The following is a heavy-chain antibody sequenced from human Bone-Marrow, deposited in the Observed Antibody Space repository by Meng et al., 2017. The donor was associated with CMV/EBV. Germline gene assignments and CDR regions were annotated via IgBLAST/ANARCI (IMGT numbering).Heavy chain of an antibody. CDR3: ARDDYGDY. V-gene: IGHV3-74*01. Sequence: GESLKISCAASGFTFSTYWMHWVRQAPGKGLVWVSCINSDRSFTNYADSVKGRFTISRDNAKNMLYLQMNSLRAEDTAVYYCARDDYGDYWGQGTLVTVSS. CDR1: GFTFSTYW. J-gene: IGHJ4*02. CDR2: INSDRSFT.